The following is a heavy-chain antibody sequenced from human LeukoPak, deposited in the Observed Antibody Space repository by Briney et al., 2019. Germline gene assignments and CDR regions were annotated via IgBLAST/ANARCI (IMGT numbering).Heavy chain of an antibody. CDR1: GYSFINYY. CDR2: TYPGGSDI. D-gene: IGHD6-19*01. Sequence: GESLKISCRCSGYSFINYYIGWVRQMPGKGLEWMGVTYPGGSDIRYSPSFQGQVTISADKSTTTVYLQWSSLKASDSGMYYCARQYSSGWYRHFDYWGQGTLVTVSS. V-gene: IGHV5-51*01. J-gene: IGHJ4*02. CDR3: ARQYSSGWYRHFDY.